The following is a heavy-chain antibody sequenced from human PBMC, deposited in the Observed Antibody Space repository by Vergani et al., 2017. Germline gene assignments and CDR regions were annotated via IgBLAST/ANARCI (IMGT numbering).Heavy chain of an antibody. V-gene: IGHV3-21*01. Sequence: EVQLVESGGGLVQPGGSLRLSCAASGFTFSSYSMNWVRQAPGKGLEWVSSISSSSSYIYYADSVKGRFTISRDNAKNSLYLQMNSLRAEDTAVYYCARTPSNYYGMDVWGQGTTVTVSS. CDR3: ARTPSNYYGMDV. J-gene: IGHJ6*02. CDR2: ISSSSSYI. CDR1: GFTFSSYS.